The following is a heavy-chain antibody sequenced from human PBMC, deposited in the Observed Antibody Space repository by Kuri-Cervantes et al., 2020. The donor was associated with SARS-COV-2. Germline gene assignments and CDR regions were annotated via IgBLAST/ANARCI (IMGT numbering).Heavy chain of an antibody. J-gene: IGHJ4*02. Sequence: GGSLRLSCAASGFTFSSYSMNWVRQAPGKGLEWVPSISSSSSYIYYADSVKGRFTISRDNAKNSLYLQMNSLRAEDTAVYYCARAIAAADPDYWGQGTLVTVSS. CDR1: GFTFSSYS. D-gene: IGHD6-13*01. CDR3: ARAIAAADPDY. V-gene: IGHV3-21*01. CDR2: ISSSSSYI.